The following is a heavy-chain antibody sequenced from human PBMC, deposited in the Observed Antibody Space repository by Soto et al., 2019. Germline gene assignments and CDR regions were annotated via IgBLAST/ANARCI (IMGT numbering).Heavy chain of an antibody. CDR3: ARVTGGLVPGGNKMDV. D-gene: IGHD2-8*02. Sequence: QVQLVQSGPEVKKPGSSVKVSCKTSGGTLSSYSISWVRQAPGQGLEWVGRIITFVGKANVAQQFQGRVRITADKSTQTTYMERRRLTSDDTAVYWCARVTGGLVPGGNKMDVWGTGTTVTVSS. J-gene: IGHJ6*04. CDR1: GGTLSSYS. V-gene: IGHV1-69*08. CDR2: IITFVGKA.